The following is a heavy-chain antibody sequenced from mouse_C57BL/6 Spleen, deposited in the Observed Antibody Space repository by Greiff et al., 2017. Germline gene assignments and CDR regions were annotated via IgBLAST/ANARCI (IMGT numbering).Heavy chain of an antibody. V-gene: IGHV1-55*01. CDR2: IYPGSGST. CDR3: ARMGYYGSSYEGYYAMDY. CDR1: GYTFTSYW. Sequence: QVQLQQPGAELVKPGASVKMSCKASGYTFTSYWITWVKQTPGQGLEWIGDIYPGSGSTNYNEKFKSKATLTVDTSSSTAYMQLSSLTSEDSAVYYCARMGYYGSSYEGYYAMDYWGQGTSVTVSS. J-gene: IGHJ4*01. D-gene: IGHD1-1*01.